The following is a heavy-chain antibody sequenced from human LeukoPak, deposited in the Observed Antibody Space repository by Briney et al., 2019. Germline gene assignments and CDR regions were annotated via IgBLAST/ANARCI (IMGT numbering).Heavy chain of an antibody. CDR2: IYYSGST. CDR1: GGSISSYY. V-gene: IGHV4-59*01. J-gene: IGHJ4*02. D-gene: IGHD3-22*01. Sequence: SETLSLTCTVSGGSISSYYWSWIRQPPGKGLEWIGYIYYSGSTNYNPSLKSRVTISVDTSKNQFSLKLSSVTAADTAVYYCARGGDSGYSSDYWGQGTLVTVSS. CDR3: ARGGDSGYSSDY.